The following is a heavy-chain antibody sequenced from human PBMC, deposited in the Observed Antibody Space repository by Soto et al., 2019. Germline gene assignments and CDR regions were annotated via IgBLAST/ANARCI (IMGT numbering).Heavy chain of an antibody. V-gene: IGHV3-7*03. Sequence: GSLRLSCVASGFTFITSFMGWVRQAPGKGLEWVANINQDGGGTYYVDSVEGRFTISRDNAKDSLYPQMNSLRGEDTAVYYCARYFRGSGRYFFDYWGQGTLVTVS. CDR1: GFTFITSF. CDR3: ARYFRGSGRYFFDY. CDR2: INQDGGGT. D-gene: IGHD6-19*01. J-gene: IGHJ4*02.